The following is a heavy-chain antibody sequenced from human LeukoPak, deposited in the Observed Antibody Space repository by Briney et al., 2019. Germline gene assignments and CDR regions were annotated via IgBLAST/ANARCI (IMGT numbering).Heavy chain of an antibody. D-gene: IGHD2/OR15-2a*01. CDR3: ARGVIYFHP. V-gene: IGHV3-48*03. CDR1: GFTFSSYE. J-gene: IGHJ1*01. Sequence: GSLRLSCAASGFTFSSYEMNWVRQAPGKGLEWVSYISSSGGATSYADSVKGRFTISRDNARSSLYLQMNSLRAEDTAVYYCARGVIYFHPWGQGTLVTVSS. CDR2: ISSSGGAT.